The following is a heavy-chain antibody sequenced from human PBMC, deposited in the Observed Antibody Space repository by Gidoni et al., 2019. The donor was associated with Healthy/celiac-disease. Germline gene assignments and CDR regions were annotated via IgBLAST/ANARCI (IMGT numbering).Heavy chain of an antibody. CDR3: AKGRLFLDAFDI. CDR2: ISWNSGSI. Sequence: EVQLVESGGGLVQPGRSLRLSCAASGFTFDDYAMHWVRQAPGKGLEWVSGISWNSGSIGYADSVKGRFTISRDNAKNSLYLQMNSLRAEDTALYYCAKGRLFLDAFDIWGQGTMVTVSS. D-gene: IGHD3-10*02. J-gene: IGHJ3*02. CDR1: GFTFDDYA. V-gene: IGHV3-9*01.